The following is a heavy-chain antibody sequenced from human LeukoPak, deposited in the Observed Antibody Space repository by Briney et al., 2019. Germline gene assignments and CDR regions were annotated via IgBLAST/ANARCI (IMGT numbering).Heavy chain of an antibody. CDR2: IYYSGST. CDR3: AREGRPYCSGGSCYSGSLDY. J-gene: IGHJ4*02. Sequence: SETLSLTCTVSGGSISSYYWSWIRQPPGKGLEWIGYIYYSGSTNYNPSLKSRVTTSVDTSKNQFSLKLSSVTAADTAVYYCAREGRPYCSGGSCYSGSLDYWGQGTLVTVSS. CDR1: GGSISSYY. D-gene: IGHD2-15*01. V-gene: IGHV4-59*01.